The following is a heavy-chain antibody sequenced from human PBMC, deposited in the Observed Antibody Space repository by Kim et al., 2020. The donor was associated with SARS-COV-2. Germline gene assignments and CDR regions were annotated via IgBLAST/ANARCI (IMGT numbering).Heavy chain of an antibody. V-gene: IGHV4-31*03. Sequence: SETLSLTCTVSGGSISSGGYYWSWIRQHPGKGLEWIGYIYYSGSTYYNPSLKSRVTISVDTSKNQFSLKLSSVTAADTAVYYCARDFRGSGSYRYYYGMDVWGQGTTVTVSS. CDR2: IYYSGST. CDR3: ARDFRGSGSYRYYYGMDV. CDR1: GGSISSGGYY. D-gene: IGHD3-10*01. J-gene: IGHJ6*02.